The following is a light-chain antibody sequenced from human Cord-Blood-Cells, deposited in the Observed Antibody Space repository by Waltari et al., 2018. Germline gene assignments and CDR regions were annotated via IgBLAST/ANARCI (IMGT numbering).Light chain of an antibody. CDR1: QSGSTN. J-gene: IGKJ1*01. CDR2: GAS. V-gene: IGKV3-15*01. CDR3: QQYNNWPPWT. Sequence: EIVMTQSPATLSVSPGERATLSCRASQSGSTNLAWYQQKPGQAPRLLIYGASTRATGIPARFSGSGSGTEFTLTISSLQAEDFAVYYCQQYNNWPPWTFGQGTKVEIK.